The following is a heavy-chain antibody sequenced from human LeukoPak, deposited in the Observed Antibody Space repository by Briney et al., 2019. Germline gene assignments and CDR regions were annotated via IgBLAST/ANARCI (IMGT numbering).Heavy chain of an antibody. CDR2: IYSGGST. CDR3: AREVYYYDSSGYLNWFDP. J-gene: IGHJ5*02. D-gene: IGHD3-22*01. Sequence: GGSLGLSCAASGFTVSSNYMSWVRQAPGKGLERVSVIYSGGSTYYADSVKGRFTISRHNSKNTLYLQMNSLRAEDTAVYYCAREVYYYDSSGYLNWFDPWGQGTLVTVSS. CDR1: GFTVSSNY. V-gene: IGHV3-53*04.